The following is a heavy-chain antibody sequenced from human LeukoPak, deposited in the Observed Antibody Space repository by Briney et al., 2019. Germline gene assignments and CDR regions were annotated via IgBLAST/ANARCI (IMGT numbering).Heavy chain of an antibody. Sequence: PGGSLRLSCAASGFTVSSNYMSWVRQAPGEGLEWVSVIYSGGSTHYADSVKGRFTISRDNSKNTLYLQMNSLRAEDTAVYYCARDAILGWYYFDYWGQGTLVTVSS. CDR1: GFTVSSNY. CDR3: ARDAILGWYYFDY. CDR2: IYSGGST. V-gene: IGHV3-66*01. D-gene: IGHD6-19*01. J-gene: IGHJ4*02.